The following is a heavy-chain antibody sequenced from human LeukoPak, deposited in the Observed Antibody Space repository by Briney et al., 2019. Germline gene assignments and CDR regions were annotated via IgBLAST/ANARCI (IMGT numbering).Heavy chain of an antibody. CDR2: IKSKTDGGTT. V-gene: IGHV3-15*01. CDR3: TTGLRRFFFLVVVPAAPYFDY. J-gene: IGHJ4*02. Sequence: GGSLRLSCAASGFTFSNAWMSWVRQAPGKGLEWVGRIKSKTDGGTTDYAAPVKGRFTISRDDSKNTLYLQMNSLKTEDTAVYYCTTGLRRFFFLVVVPAAPYFDYWGQGTLVTVSS. CDR1: GFTFSNAW. D-gene: IGHD2-2*01.